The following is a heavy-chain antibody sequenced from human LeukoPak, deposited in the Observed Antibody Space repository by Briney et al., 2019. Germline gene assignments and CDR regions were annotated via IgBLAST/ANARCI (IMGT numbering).Heavy chain of an antibody. CDR3: ARCTTGRTFGSLREIKRSREIDY. V-gene: IGHV3-21*01. CDR1: GFTFSSYS. D-gene: IGHD1-1*01. CDR2: ISSSSSNI. Sequence: GGSLRLSCATSGFTFSSYSMNWVRQAPGKGLEWVSSISSSSSNIYYADSVKGRFTISRDNAKNSLYLQMDSLRVEDTAVYYCARCTTGRTFGSLREIKRSREIDYWGQGTLVTVSS. J-gene: IGHJ4*02.